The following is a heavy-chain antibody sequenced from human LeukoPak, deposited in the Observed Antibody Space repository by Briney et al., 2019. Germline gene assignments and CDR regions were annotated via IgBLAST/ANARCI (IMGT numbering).Heavy chain of an antibody. CDR2: IYPGDSDT. CDR3: ARLPGYCSGGSCYFDY. V-gene: IGHV5-51*01. J-gene: IGHJ4*02. CDR1: GYSFTSYW. D-gene: IGHD2-15*01. Sequence: GESLKISCKGSGYSFTSYWIGWVRQMPGKGVEWMGFIYPGDSDTMYSPSFQGQVTISADKSISTAYLQCSSLKASDTAMYYCARLPGYCSGGSCYFDYWGQGTLVTVSS.